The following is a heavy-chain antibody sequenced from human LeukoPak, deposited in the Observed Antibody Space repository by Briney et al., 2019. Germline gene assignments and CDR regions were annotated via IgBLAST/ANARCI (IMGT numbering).Heavy chain of an antibody. J-gene: IGHJ4*02. Sequence: GGSLRLSCAASGFTFSSYSMNWVRQAPGKGLDWVSSISSSSSYIYYADSVKGRFTISRDNAKNSLYLQMNSLRAEDTAVYYCARAYWGSYRYTTPDFDYWGQGTLVTVSS. CDR2: ISSSSSYI. CDR3: ARAYWGSYRYTTPDFDY. D-gene: IGHD3-16*02. V-gene: IGHV3-21*01. CDR1: GFTFSSYS.